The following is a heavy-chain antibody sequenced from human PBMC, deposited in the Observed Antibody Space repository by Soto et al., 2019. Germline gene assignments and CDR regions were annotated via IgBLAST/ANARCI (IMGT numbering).Heavy chain of an antibody. V-gene: IGHV3-21*01. D-gene: IGHD3-22*01. CDR1: GFTFSSYS. J-gene: IGHJ4*02. CDR3: VRSSYFYDSSGRSFDY. Sequence: GGSLRLSCAASGFTFSSYSMNWVRQASGKGLEWVSSISSSSSYIYYADSVKGRFTISRDNAKNSLYLQMNSLRAEDTAVYYCVRSSYFYDSSGRSFDYWSQGTLVTVSS. CDR2: ISSSSSYI.